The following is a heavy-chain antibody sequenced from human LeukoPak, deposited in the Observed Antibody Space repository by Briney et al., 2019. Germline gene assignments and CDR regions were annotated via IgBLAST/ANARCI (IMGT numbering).Heavy chain of an antibody. CDR1: GYTFTSYD. CDR3: ARGARGRYYYYMDV. D-gene: IGHD3-10*01. CDR2: MNPNSGNT. Sequence: ASVKVSCKASGYTFTSYDINWVRQATGQGLEWMGWMNPNSGNTGYAQKFQGRVTITRNTSISTAYMELSSLRSEDTAVYYCARGARGRYYYYMDVWGKGTTVTVSS. J-gene: IGHJ6*03. V-gene: IGHV1-8*03.